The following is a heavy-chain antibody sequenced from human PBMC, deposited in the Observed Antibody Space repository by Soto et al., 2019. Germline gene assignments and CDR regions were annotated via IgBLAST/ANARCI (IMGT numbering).Heavy chain of an antibody. CDR1: GFTFSSYA. CDR3: ARGXAXXXXXXLXWYFDL. J-gene: IGHJ2*01. CDR2: ISYDGSNK. Sequence: QVQLVESGGGVVQPGRSLRLSCAASGFTFSSYAMHWVRQAPGKGLEWVAVISYDGSNKYYADSVKGRFTISRDNSKNTLYLQMNSLRAEDTAVYYCARGXAXXXXXXLXWYFDLWGRGTLVTVSS. V-gene: IGHV3-30-3*01.